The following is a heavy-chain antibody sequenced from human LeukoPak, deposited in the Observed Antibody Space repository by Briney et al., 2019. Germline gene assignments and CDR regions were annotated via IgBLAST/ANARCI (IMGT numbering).Heavy chain of an antibody. CDR2: ISSSSSYI. Sequence: GGSLRLSCAASGFTVSTYTMSWVRQAPGKGLEWVSSISSSSSYIAYSDSVKGRFTISRDNAKNSLYLQMNSLRAEDTAVFYCARGQWPDFWGQGTLLIVSS. CDR3: ARGQWPDF. V-gene: IGHV3-21*01. CDR1: GFTVSTYT. J-gene: IGHJ4*02. D-gene: IGHD6-19*01.